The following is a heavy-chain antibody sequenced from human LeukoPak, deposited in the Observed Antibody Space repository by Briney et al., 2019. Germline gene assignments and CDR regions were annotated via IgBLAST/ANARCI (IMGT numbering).Heavy chain of an antibody. D-gene: IGHD6-6*01. V-gene: IGHV3-48*03. J-gene: IGHJ4*02. CDR2: ISGGSSSI. Sequence: PGGSLILSCAASGFTFSSYEMNWVRQAPGKGLEWVSYISGGSSSIFYADSVKGRFTISRDNSKNSLYLQMNSLRVEDTAVYYCARGGIAARFAYWGQGTLVTVSS. CDR1: GFTFSSYE. CDR3: ARGGIAARFAY.